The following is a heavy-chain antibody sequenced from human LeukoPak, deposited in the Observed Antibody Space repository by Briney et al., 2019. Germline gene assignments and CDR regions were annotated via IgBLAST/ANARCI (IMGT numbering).Heavy chain of an antibody. V-gene: IGHV3-23*01. D-gene: IGHD7-27*01. CDR1: VFTFSSYA. J-gene: IGHJ4*02. Sequence: GGSLRLSCAASVFTFSSYAMNWVRQAPGKGLEGVSGITDSGGNTYYADSGKGRFTISRDKSNNMVYLQMTSLRAEDMAKYYCAKAAGDTYYRVFDYWGQGILVTVSS. CDR3: AKAAGDTYYRVFDY. CDR2: ITDSGGNT.